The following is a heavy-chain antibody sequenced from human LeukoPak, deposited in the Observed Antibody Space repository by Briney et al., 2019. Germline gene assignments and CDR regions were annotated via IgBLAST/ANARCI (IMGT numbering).Heavy chain of an antibody. CDR3: ARRRPPRSYSGSYLNWFDP. Sequence: PSETLSLTCTVSGGSISSYYWSWIRQPPGKGLEWIGYIYYSGSTNYNPSLKSRVTISVDTSKNQFSLKLSSVTAADTAVYYCARRRPPRSYSGSYLNWFDPWGQGTLVTVSS. D-gene: IGHD1-26*01. CDR1: GGSISSYY. V-gene: IGHV4-59*08. CDR2: IYYSGST. J-gene: IGHJ5*02.